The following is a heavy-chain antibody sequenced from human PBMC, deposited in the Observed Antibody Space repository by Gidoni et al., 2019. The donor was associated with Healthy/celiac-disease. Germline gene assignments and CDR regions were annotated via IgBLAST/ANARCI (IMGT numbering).Heavy chain of an antibody. D-gene: IGHD5-18*01. J-gene: IGHJ6*04. CDR3: ARSAGGYSYGHRDYYYYGMDV. CDR1: GGTFSSYA. Sequence: QVQLVQSGAVVKKPGSSVKVSCKASGGTFSSYAISWVRQAPGQGLEWMGGIIPIFGTANYAQKFQGRVTITADESTSTAYMELSSLRSEDTAVYYCARSAGGYSYGHRDYYYYGMDVWGKGTTVTVSS. CDR2: IIPIFGTA. V-gene: IGHV1-69*01.